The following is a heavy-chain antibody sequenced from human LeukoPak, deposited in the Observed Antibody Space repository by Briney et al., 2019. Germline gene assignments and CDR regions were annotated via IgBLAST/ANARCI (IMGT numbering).Heavy chain of an antibody. CDR1: GFTFSSYS. D-gene: IGHD3-10*01. CDR2: ISYDGSNK. J-gene: IGHJ6*02. Sequence: PGGSLRLSCVASGFTFSSYSMSWVRQAPGKGLEWVAVISYDGSNKYYADSVKGRFTISRDNSKNTLYLQMNSLRAEDTAVYYCFGSYGMDVWGQGTTVTVSS. CDR3: FGSYGMDV. V-gene: IGHV3-30*03.